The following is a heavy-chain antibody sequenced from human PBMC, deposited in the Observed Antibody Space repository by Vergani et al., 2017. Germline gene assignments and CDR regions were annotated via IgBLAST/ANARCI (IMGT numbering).Heavy chain of an antibody. CDR1: GYTLTELS. Sequence: QVQLVQSGAEVKKPGASVKVSCKVSGYTLTELSMHWVRQAPGKGLEWMGGFDPEDGETIYAQKFQGRVTMTEDTSTDTAYMELSSLRSEDTAVYYWATHSGVGRWLQTWYFDLWGRGTLVTVSS. V-gene: IGHV1-24*01. CDR2: FDPEDGET. D-gene: IGHD5-24*01. CDR3: ATHSGVGRWLQTWYFDL. J-gene: IGHJ2*01.